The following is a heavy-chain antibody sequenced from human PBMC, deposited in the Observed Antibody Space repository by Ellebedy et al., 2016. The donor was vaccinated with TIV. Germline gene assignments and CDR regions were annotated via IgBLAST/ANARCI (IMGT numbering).Heavy chain of an antibody. D-gene: IGHD1-14*01. J-gene: IGHJ4*02. V-gene: IGHV3-7*01. Sequence: GGSLRLXCAASGFIFGDYWMSWVRQAPGQGLEWVANINQYGTNDFYVNSVEGRFSISRDNAKNSLYLQMNSLRAEDTAVYYCYGRGDFDYWGQGTLVTVSS. CDR3: YGRGDFDY. CDR2: INQYGTND. CDR1: GFIFGDYW.